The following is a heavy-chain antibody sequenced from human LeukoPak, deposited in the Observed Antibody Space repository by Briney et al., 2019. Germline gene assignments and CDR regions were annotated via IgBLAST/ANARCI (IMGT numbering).Heavy chain of an antibody. Sequence: GGSLRLSCAASGFTFSSYGMHWVRQAPGKGLEWVAVIWYDGSNKYYADSVKGRFTISRDNSKNTLYLQMNSLRAEDTAVYYCAKGDSSGYYDDAFDIWGQGTMVTVSS. CDR2: IWYDGSNK. V-gene: IGHV3-30*02. CDR1: GFTFSSYG. CDR3: AKGDSSGYYDDAFDI. D-gene: IGHD3-22*01. J-gene: IGHJ3*02.